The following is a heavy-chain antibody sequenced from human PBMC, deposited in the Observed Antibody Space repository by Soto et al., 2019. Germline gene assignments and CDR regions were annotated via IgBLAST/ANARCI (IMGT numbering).Heavy chain of an antibody. CDR1: GGSISPYY. Sequence: KTSETLSLTCTVYGGSISPYYWSWIRQPPGKGLEWIGYIYYRGSTDYNPSLKSRVTVSLDTSKSQFSLELSSVTAADTAVYYCARDSALYGMDVWGQGTTVTVSS. J-gene: IGHJ6*02. CDR3: ARDSALYGMDV. CDR2: IYYRGST. D-gene: IGHD3-10*01. V-gene: IGHV4-59*13.